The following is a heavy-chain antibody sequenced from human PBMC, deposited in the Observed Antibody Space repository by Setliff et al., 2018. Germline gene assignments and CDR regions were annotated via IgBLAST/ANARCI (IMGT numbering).Heavy chain of an antibody. Sequence: SETLSLTCAVSGGSISRPNWWNWVRQPPGKGLEWIGEIYHSGTTNYNPSLKSRVTISIDTSKDQFSLKLISMTAADTAVYYCARGRNIAARLLDSWGQGTLVTVSS. CDR1: GGSISRPNW. CDR2: IYHSGTT. J-gene: IGHJ4*02. CDR3: ARGRNIAARLLDS. D-gene: IGHD6-6*01. V-gene: IGHV4-4*02.